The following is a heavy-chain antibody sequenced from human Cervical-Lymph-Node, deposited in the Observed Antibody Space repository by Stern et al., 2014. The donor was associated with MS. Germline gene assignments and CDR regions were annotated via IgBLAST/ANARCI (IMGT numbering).Heavy chain of an antibody. Sequence: EVQLVESGGGLVKPGGSLRLSCAASGFIFSSETMNWVRQAPGKGLEWVASITSGSSYKYYADSLKGRFTISRDNAKSSLYLQMNSLTVEDTAVYYCTSGVAAARLNWGQGTLVTVSS. J-gene: IGHJ4*02. CDR1: GFIFSSET. CDR3: TSGVAAARLN. V-gene: IGHV3-21*01. D-gene: IGHD6-6*01. CDR2: ITSGSSYK.